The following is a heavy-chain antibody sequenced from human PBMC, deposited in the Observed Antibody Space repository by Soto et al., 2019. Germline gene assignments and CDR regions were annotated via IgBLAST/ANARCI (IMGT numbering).Heavy chain of an antibody. Sequence: QVQLVESGGGLVKPGGSLRLSCAVSGFTFSNYYMAWIRQAPGKGLEWVSYISTSGTSTFYADSVKDRFTISRDNAENALFLQMDSLRVEDTVVYFCARDWVIFRAGFDSWGQGTLVTGAS. D-gene: IGHD2-21*01. CDR1: GFTFSNYY. CDR2: ISTSGTST. J-gene: IGHJ4*02. CDR3: ARDWVIFRAGFDS. V-gene: IGHV3-11*01.